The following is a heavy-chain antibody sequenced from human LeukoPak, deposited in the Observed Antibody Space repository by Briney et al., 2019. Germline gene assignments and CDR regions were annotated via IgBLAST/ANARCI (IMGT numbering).Heavy chain of an antibody. D-gene: IGHD3-10*01. Sequence: GGSLRLSCAASGFTFSSYWMSWVRQAPGKGLEWVANIKQDGSEKYYVDSVKGRFTISRDNAKNSLYLQMNSLRAEDTAVYYCARDWGYYGSGSYYIGAFDIWGQGTMVTVSS. V-gene: IGHV3-7*01. CDR1: GFTFSSYW. CDR3: ARDWGYYGSGSYYIGAFDI. CDR2: IKQDGSEK. J-gene: IGHJ3*02.